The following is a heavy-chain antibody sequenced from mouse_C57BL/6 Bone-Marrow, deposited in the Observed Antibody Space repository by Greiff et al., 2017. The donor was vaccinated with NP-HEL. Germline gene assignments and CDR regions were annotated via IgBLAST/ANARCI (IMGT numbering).Heavy chain of an antibody. CDR2: ISSGSSTI. J-gene: IGHJ3*01. V-gene: IGHV5-17*01. Sequence: EVQVVESGGGLVKPGGSLKLSCAASGFTFSDYGMHWVRQAPEKGLEWVAYISSGSSTIYYADTVKGRFTISRDNAKNTLFLQMTSLRSEDTAMYYCARAGDGSSRFAYWGQGTLVTVSA. CDR1: GFTFSDYG. D-gene: IGHD1-1*01. CDR3: ARAGDGSSRFAY.